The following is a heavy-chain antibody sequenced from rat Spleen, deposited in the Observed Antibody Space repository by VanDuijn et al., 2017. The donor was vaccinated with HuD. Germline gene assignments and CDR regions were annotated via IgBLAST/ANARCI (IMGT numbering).Heavy chain of an antibody. J-gene: IGHJ2*01. D-gene: IGHD1-6*01. CDR1: GFTFSSFA. Sequence: EVQLVESGGGLVQPGRSLKLSCAASGFTFSSFAMAWVRQVPKKGLEWVATITSAGGNTYYPDSVKGRFTISRDNAETTLYLQMDSLRSEDTATYYCARRKLYYGFDYWGQGVMVTVSS. CDR2: ITSAGGNT. CDR3: ARRKLYYGFDY. V-gene: IGHV5S13*01.